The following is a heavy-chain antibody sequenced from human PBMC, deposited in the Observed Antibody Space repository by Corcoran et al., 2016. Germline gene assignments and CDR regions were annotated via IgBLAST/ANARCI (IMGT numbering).Heavy chain of an antibody. CDR3: ASGPSPLRF. J-gene: IGHJ4*02. V-gene: IGHV6-1*01. D-gene: IGHD3-16*01. Sequence: QVQLQQSGPGLVKPSQTLSLTCAISGDSVSSTSAAWNCIRQSPSRGFEWLGRTYYRSKWYSYYAVTVKSRITINSDTSKNQFSLQLTSVTPEDTGVNCCASGPSPLRFWGQGILVTVSS. CDR1: GDSVSSTSAA. CDR2: TYYRSKWYS.